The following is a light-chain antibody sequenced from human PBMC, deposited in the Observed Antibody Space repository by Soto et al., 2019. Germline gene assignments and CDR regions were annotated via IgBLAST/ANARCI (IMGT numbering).Light chain of an antibody. J-gene: IGKJ1*01. CDR3: LQLYNFSWT. V-gene: IGKV3-11*01. CDR1: QSVSNY. CDR2: EAS. Sequence: EIVLTQSPATLSLSPGERATLSCRASQSVSNYLAWYQQKPGQAPRLLIYEASNRATGIPARFSGSGSGTDFTLTISSLEPEDFATYYCLQLYNFSWTFGQGTKVEMK.